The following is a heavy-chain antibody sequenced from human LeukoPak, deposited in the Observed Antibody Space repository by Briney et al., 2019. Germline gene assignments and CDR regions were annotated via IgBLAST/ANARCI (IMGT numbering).Heavy chain of an antibody. D-gene: IGHD2-15*01. J-gene: IGHJ4*02. CDR1: GFAFSSLA. CDR2: IYYDGNNQ. Sequence: PGGSLRLSCAVSGFAFSSLAMPWVRKAPGKGLEWVAFIYYDGNNQYYADSVKGRFTISRDNSKNTLYLQMNNLRAEDTAIYYCARVGSRYCSGANCYDGFWGQGTLVSVSS. CDR3: ARVGSRYCSGANCYDGF. V-gene: IGHV3-30-3*01.